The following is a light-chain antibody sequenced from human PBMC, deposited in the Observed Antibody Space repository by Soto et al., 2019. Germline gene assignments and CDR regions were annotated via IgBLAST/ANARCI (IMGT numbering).Light chain of an antibody. Sequence: DVVMTQTPLSLSVTPGQPASISCKSTQSRLLGDGKTYLYWYLQKSGQPPPLLIYEVYTRFSGVPDRFSGSGSGTDFTLEISRVEAEDVGIYYCMQSTQLPPTFGQGTRLEI. CDR2: EVY. CDR1: QSRLLGDGKTY. CDR3: MQSTQLPPT. V-gene: IGKV2D-29*01. J-gene: IGKJ5*01.